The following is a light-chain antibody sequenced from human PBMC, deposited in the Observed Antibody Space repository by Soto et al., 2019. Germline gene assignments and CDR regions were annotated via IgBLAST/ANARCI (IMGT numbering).Light chain of an antibody. CDR3: QHYANFPIT. J-gene: IGKJ5*01. CDR2: GAS. V-gene: IGKV1-33*01. Sequence: DIQMTQSPSSLSASVGDRVTITCQASQDISDYLYWYQQKPGKAPELLIYGASTLKIGVPSRFNGSGSGADFSFTISSLQPEDLATYYCQHYANFPITFGQGTRLEIK. CDR1: QDISDY.